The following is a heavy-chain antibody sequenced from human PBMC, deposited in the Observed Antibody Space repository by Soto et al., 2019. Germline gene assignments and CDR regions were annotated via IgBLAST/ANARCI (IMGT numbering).Heavy chain of an antibody. CDR2: IYHSGTT. CDR1: GGSISSGGYS. V-gene: IGHV4-30-2*01. Sequence: QLQLQESGSGLVKPSQTLSLTCAVSGGSISSGGYSWILIRQPPGKGLEWIGYIYHSGTTYYNPSLKSRVTISVDRSKNQFSLKLRSVTAADTAVYYCARAHYGDYGYGMDVWGQGTTVTVSS. CDR3: ARAHYGDYGYGMDV. J-gene: IGHJ6*02. D-gene: IGHD4-17*01.